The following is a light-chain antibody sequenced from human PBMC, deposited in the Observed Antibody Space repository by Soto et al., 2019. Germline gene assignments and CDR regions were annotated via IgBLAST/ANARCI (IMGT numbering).Light chain of an antibody. CDR3: QQYGSSGT. CDR1: QSVSGNF. Sequence: EIVLTQSPGSLSLWPGGRGSLSCRASQSVSGNFLAWYQQRSGQAPRLLIYGASSRATGIPDRISGSGSGTDFTLTISRLETEDFAVYYCQQYGSSGTFGQGTKVDIK. J-gene: IGKJ1*01. CDR2: GAS. V-gene: IGKV3-20*01.